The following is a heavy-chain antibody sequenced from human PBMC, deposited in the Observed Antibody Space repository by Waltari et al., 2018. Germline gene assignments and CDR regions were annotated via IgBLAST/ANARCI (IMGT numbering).Heavy chain of an antibody. J-gene: IGHJ6*02. CDR2: IYYSGST. Sequence: QLQLQESGPGLVKPSETLSLTCTVSGGSISSSSYYWGWIRTPPGKGLVWIGSIYYSGSTYDNPSLKSRVTISADTSKNQFSLKLSSVTAADTAVYYCARFRIVVPAATYYYYYGMDVWGQGTTVTVSS. CDR1: GGSISSSSYY. CDR3: ARFRIVVPAATYYYYYGMDV. V-gene: IGHV4-39*01. D-gene: IGHD2-2*01.